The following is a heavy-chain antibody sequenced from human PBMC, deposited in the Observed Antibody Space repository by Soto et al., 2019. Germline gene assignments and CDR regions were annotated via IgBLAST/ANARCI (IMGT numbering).Heavy chain of an antibody. CDR2: IKFDGSEK. CDR1: GFIFSDYW. Sequence: GGSLRLSCAASGFIFSDYWMSWVRQAPGKGPEWVANIKFDGSEKQYVDSVGGRFTISRDNSRNSLFLQMNSLRAGDTAVYYCVKDGGYCSSSTCYSPRNHYFDSWGQGTLVTVSS. CDR3: VKDGGYCSSSTCYSPRNHYFDS. V-gene: IGHV3-7*03. D-gene: IGHD2-2*01. J-gene: IGHJ4*02.